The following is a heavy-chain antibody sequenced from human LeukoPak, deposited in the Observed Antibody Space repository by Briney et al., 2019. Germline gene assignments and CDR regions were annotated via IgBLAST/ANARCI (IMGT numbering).Heavy chain of an antibody. CDR1: GGSFSGYY. D-gene: IGHD6-13*01. CDR2: INHSGST. CDR3: ARGPMAAAGTDVSAYFDY. J-gene: IGHJ4*02. V-gene: IGHV4-34*01. Sequence: PSETLSLTCAVYGGSFSGYYWSWIRQPPGKGLEWIGEINHSGSTNYNPSLKSRVTISVDTSKNQFSLKLSSVTAADTAVYYCARGPMAAAGTDVSAYFDYWGQGTLVTVSS.